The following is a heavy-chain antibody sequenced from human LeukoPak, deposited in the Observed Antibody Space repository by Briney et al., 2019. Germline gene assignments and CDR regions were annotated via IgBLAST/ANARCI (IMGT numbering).Heavy chain of an antibody. Sequence: PSQTLSLTCTVSGGSISSYYWSWIRQPPGKGLGWIGYIYHSGSTYYNPSLKSRVTISVDRSKNQFSLKLSSVTAADTAVYYCASITGTTPEVYFFDYWGQGTLVTVSS. CDR3: ASITGTTPEVYFFDY. V-gene: IGHV4-59*12. J-gene: IGHJ4*02. D-gene: IGHD1-14*01. CDR1: GGSISSYY. CDR2: IYHSGST.